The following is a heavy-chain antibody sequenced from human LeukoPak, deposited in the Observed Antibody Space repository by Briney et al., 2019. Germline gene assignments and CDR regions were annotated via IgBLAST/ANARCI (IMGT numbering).Heavy chain of an antibody. CDR1: GFTFSNYA. CDR2: ISWNSISK. Sequence: GGSLRLSCAASGFTFSNYAMHWVRQAPGKGLEWVSGISWNSISKGYADSVKGRFTISRDNAKNSLYLQINSLRAEDTAVYYCARSSYSSSSSVWGQGTMVTVSS. J-gene: IGHJ3*01. D-gene: IGHD6-6*01. CDR3: ARSSYSSSSSV. V-gene: IGHV3-9*01.